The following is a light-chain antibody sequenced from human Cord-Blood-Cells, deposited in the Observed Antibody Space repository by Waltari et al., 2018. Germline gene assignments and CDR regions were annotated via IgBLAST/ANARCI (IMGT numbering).Light chain of an antibody. CDR3: QQSYSTFMYT. V-gene: IGKV1-39*01. Sequence: DIQMTQSPSSLSASVGDRVTITCRASQSISSYLNWYQQKPGKAPKHLIYAASSLQSGVPSRFSGSGSGTDFTLTISSLQPEDFATYYCQQSYSTFMYTFGQGTKLEIK. J-gene: IGKJ2*01. CDR1: QSISSY. CDR2: AAS.